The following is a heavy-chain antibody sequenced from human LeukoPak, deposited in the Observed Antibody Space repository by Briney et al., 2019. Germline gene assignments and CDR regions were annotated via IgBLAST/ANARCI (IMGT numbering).Heavy chain of an antibody. CDR3: ARQYYDFWSGYKGLTGYYYYMDV. J-gene: IGHJ6*03. D-gene: IGHD3-3*01. Sequence: PSETLSLTCTVSGGSISSYYWSWIRQPPGKGLEWIGYIYTSGSTNYNPSLKSRVTISVDTSKNQFSLKLSSVTAADTAVYYCARQYYDFWSGYKGLTGYYYYMDVWGKGTTVTVSS. V-gene: IGHV4-4*09. CDR1: GGSISSYY. CDR2: IYTSGST.